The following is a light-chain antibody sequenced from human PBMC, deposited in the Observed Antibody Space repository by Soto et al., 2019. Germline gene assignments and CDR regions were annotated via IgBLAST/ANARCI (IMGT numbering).Light chain of an antibody. J-gene: IGKJ3*01. V-gene: IGKV1-39*01. CDR3: QQTYSPPFT. CDR2: AAS. Sequence: DIQLTQSPSFLSASVGDRGTITCRASQGISSYLAWYQQKPGKAPKLLIYAASTLQRGAPSRFSGSGSGTDFTLTISSLQPDDFATYYCQQTYSPPFTFGPGTKWIS. CDR1: QGISSY.